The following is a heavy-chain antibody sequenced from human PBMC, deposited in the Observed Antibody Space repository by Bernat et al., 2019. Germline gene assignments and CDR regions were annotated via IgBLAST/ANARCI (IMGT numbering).Heavy chain of an antibody. CDR1: GDSISNYY. Sequence: QVQLQESGPGLVKPSETLSLTCTVSGDSISNYYWSWIRQPPGKGLEWIGYIYYSGSTNYNPSLKSRVTISVDTSKNQFSLKLSSVTAADTAVYYCARHRDYSSFDPWGQGTLVTVSS. CDR2: IYYSGST. CDR3: ARHRDYSSFDP. J-gene: IGHJ5*02. V-gene: IGHV4-59*08. D-gene: IGHD6-19*01.